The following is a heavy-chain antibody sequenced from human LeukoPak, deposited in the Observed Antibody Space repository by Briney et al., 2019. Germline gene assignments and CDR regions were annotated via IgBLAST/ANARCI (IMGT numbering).Heavy chain of an antibody. Sequence: SGTLSLTCGVSGVSVTSTNWWTWVRQPPGKGLEWIGEVHLDGRTNYNPSLESRLTISVDLSENHISLKLTSVTAADTAVYYCAREGGFFRPLDYSGQGTLVTVSS. CDR3: AREGGFFRPLDY. CDR1: GVSVTSTNW. V-gene: IGHV4-4*02. J-gene: IGHJ4*02. D-gene: IGHD3-3*01. CDR2: VHLDGRT.